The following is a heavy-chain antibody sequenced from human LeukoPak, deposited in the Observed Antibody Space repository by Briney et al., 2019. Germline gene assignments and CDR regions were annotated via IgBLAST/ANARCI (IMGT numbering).Heavy chain of an antibody. CDR1: GGTFSSYT. Sequence: SVKVSCKASGGTFSSYTISWVRQAPGQGLEWMGIINPSRGNTAYAQMFQGRLTMPRDTSTSTVYMELSSLRSEDTAVYYCARTPLVGSGYFDYWGQGTLVAVSS. V-gene: IGHV1-46*01. D-gene: IGHD2-15*01. CDR2: INPSRGNT. CDR3: ARTPLVGSGYFDY. J-gene: IGHJ4*02.